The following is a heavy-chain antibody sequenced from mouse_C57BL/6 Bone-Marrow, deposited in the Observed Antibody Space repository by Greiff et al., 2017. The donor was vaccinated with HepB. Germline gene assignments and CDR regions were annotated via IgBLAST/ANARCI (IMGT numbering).Heavy chain of an antibody. CDR1: GYTFTDYN. D-gene: IGHD3-2*02. CDR2: INPNNGGT. V-gene: IGHV1-22*01. J-gene: IGHJ4*01. CDR3: ARRRQLRLLGYAMDY. Sequence: EVQLQQSGPELVKPGASVKMSCKASGYTFTDYNMHWVKQSHGKSLEWIGYINPNNGGTSYNQKFKGKATLTVHKSSSTAYMELRSLTSEDSAVYYCARRRQLRLLGYAMDYWGQGTSVTVSS.